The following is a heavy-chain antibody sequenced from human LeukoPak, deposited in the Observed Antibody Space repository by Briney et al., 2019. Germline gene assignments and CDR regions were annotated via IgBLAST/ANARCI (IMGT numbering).Heavy chain of an antibody. J-gene: IGHJ4*02. CDR2: IAISGTYI. V-gene: IGHV3-21*01. Sequence: GGSPRLSCAASGFILSDYNMNWVRQAPGKGLEWDSFIAISGTYITYADSVKGRFTISRDNAKNSLYMQMNSLRVEDTAVYYCTRDLSATARAYDYWGQGTLVTVSS. CDR3: TRDLSATARAYDY. CDR1: GFILSDYN. D-gene: IGHD1-26*01.